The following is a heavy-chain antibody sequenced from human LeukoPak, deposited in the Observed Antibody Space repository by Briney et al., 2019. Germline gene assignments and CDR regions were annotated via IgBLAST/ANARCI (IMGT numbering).Heavy chain of an antibody. J-gene: IGHJ5*02. V-gene: IGHV1-18*01. CDR3: ARSGYYGSGKHWFDP. CDR2: ISAYNGNT. Sequence: ASVKVSCKASGYTFTSYGISWVRQAPGQGLEWMGWISAYNGNTNYAQKLQGRVTMTTDTSTSTAYMELRSLRSDDTAVYYCARSGYYGSGKHWFDPWGQGTLVTVSS. D-gene: IGHD3-10*01. CDR1: GYTFTSYG.